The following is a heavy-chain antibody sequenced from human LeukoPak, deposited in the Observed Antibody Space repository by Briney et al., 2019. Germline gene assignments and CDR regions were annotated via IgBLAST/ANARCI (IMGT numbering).Heavy chain of an antibody. V-gene: IGHV3-48*03. CDR3: ARVTTRFGESAFDI. J-gene: IGHJ3*02. CDR1: RFTFTNYE. D-gene: IGHD3-16*01. Sequence: GGSLRLSCVAARFTFTNYEMNWVRQAPGEGLEWVSYISSSGSSIYYAGSVKGRFTISRDNAKNSLYLQMNSLRAEDTAVYYCARVTTRFGESAFDIWGQGTMVTVSS. CDR2: ISSSGSSI.